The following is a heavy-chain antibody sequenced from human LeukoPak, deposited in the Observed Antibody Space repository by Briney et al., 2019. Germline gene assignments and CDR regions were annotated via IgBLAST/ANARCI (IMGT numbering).Heavy chain of an antibody. V-gene: IGHV3-23*01. J-gene: IGHJ1*01. CDR1: GFTFSSYA. D-gene: IGHD3-22*01. Sequence: GGSLRLSCAASGFTFSSYAMSWVRQAPGKGLEWVSAISRSGGSTYYADSVKGRFTISRDNSKNTLYLQMNSLRAEDTAVYYCAKWSQRAGYDSSGYYYVLAEYFQHWGQGTLVTVSS. CDR3: AKWSQRAGYDSSGYYYVLAEYFQH. CDR2: ISRSGGST.